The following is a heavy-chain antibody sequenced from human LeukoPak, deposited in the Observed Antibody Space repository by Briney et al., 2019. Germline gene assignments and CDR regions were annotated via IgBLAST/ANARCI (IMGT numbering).Heavy chain of an antibody. CDR2: IYYSGST. CDR3: ARGWELPHFDY. Sequence: SETLSLTCTVSGGSISSYYWSWIRQPPGKGLEWIGYIYYSGSTNYNPPLKSRVTISVDTSKNQFSLKLSSVTAADTAVYYCARGWELPHFDYWGQGTLVTVSS. V-gene: IGHV4-59*01. CDR1: GGSISSYY. J-gene: IGHJ4*02. D-gene: IGHD1-26*01.